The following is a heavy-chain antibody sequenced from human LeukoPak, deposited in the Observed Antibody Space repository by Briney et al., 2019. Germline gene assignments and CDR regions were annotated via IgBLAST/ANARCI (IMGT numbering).Heavy chain of an antibody. D-gene: IGHD2-2*01. CDR2: ISDGGGRT. CDR1: GFTFSSYE. J-gene: IGHJ5*02. CDR3: AKALGYCSTTSCYNWFDP. V-gene: IGHV3-23*01. Sequence: QPGGSLRLSCAASGFTFSSYEMNWVRQAPGKGLEWVSSISDGGGRTYYADSVKGRFTISRDNSKNTLYLQMNSLRAEDTAVYYCAKALGYCSTTSCYNWFDPWGQGTLVTVSS.